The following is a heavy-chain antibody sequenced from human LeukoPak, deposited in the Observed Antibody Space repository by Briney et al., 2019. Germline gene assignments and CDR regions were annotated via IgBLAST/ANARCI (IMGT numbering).Heavy chain of an antibody. Sequence: PGGSLGLSCAASGFTFSSYAMSWVRQAPGKGLEWVSAISGSGGSTYYADSVKGRFTISRDNSKNTLYLQMNSLRAEDTAVYYCAKDWASSDYGDYDAFDIWGQGTMVTVSS. D-gene: IGHD4-17*01. CDR2: ISGSGGST. CDR3: AKDWASSDYGDYDAFDI. CDR1: GFTFSSYA. J-gene: IGHJ3*02. V-gene: IGHV3-23*01.